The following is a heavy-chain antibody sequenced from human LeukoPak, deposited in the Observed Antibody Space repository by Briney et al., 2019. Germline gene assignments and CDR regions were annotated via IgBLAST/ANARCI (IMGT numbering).Heavy chain of an antibody. V-gene: IGHV3-21*01. CDR1: GFTFSSYS. CDR2: ISSSSSYI. J-gene: IGHJ4*02. CDR3: VSLPYCDILTGYYFDY. D-gene: IGHD3-9*01. Sequence: GGSLRLSCAASGFTFSSYSMNWVRQAPGKGLEWVSSISSSSSYIYYADSVKGRFTISRDNAKNSLYLQMNSLRAEDTAVYYCVSLPYCDILTGYYFDYWGQGTLVTVSS.